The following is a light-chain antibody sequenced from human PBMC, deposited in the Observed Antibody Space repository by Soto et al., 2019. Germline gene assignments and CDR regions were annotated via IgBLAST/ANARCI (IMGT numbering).Light chain of an antibody. CDR2: SAS. CDR1: QGIRSD. Sequence: DIQMTHSPSSLSASVGDRVTITCRASQGIRSDLGWYQQKPGKAPKRLIYSASSLQSGVPSRFSGSGSGTEFTHTISSLQPEDFATYYCLQHNSYPPHTFGGGTQVEIK. V-gene: IGKV1-17*01. CDR3: LQHNSYPPHT. J-gene: IGKJ4*01.